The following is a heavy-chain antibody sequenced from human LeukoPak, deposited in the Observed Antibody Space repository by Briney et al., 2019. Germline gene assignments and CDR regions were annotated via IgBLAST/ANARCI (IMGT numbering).Heavy chain of an antibody. Sequence: PGGSLRLSCAASGFTFSSYDMNWVRQAPGKGLEGVSVISGSGGSIYCADPVKGRFTISRDNSKNTLYLQMNSLRAEDTAVYYCAMQGVWGSYRYTLDYWGQGTLVIVSS. CDR1: GFTFSSYD. V-gene: IGHV3-23*01. D-gene: IGHD3-16*02. CDR2: ISGSGGSI. CDR3: AMQGVWGSYRYTLDY. J-gene: IGHJ4*02.